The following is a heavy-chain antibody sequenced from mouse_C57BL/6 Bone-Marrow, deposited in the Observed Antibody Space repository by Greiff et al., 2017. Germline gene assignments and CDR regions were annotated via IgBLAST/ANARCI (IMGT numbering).Heavy chain of an antibody. CDR2: IDPENGDT. V-gene: IGHV14-4*01. CDR3: TPYYSNVFDY. CDR1: GFNIKDDY. J-gene: IGHJ2*01. Sequence: EVQLQQSGAELVRPGASVKLSCTASGFNIKDDYMHWVKQRPEQGLEWIGWIDPENGDTEYASKFQGKATITADTSSNTAYLQLSSLTSEDTAVYYCTPYYSNVFDYWGQGTTLTVSS. D-gene: IGHD2-5*01.